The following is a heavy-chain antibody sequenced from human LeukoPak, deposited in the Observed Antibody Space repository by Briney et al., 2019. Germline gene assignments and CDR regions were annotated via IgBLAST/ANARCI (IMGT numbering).Heavy chain of an antibody. CDR2: INHSGST. V-gene: IGHV4-34*01. J-gene: IGHJ4*02. CDR1: GGSFSGYY. D-gene: IGHD6-13*01. Sequence: SETLSLTCAVYGGSFSGYYWSWIRQPPGKGLEWIGEINHSGSTNYNPSLKSRVTLSEDTSKTQFSLKLSSVTAADTAVYYCARQIGAAAVDYWGQGTLVTVSS. CDR3: ARQIGAAAVDY.